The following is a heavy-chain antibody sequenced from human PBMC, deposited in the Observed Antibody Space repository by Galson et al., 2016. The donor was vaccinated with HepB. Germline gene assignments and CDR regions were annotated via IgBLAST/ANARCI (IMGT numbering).Heavy chain of an antibody. Sequence: SETLSLTCAVSGASISSTSWWTWVRQPPGKGLEWVGQMSHSATTTYYNPSLTSRGAIFLDKSNNQFSLRLTSVTAADTAVYFCATVRAGCSRSSCYFESWGPGTLVTVSS. D-gene: IGHD2-2*01. V-gene: IGHV4-4*02. CDR1: GASISSTSW. CDR2: MSHSATT. CDR3: ATVRAGCSRSSCYFES. J-gene: IGHJ4*02.